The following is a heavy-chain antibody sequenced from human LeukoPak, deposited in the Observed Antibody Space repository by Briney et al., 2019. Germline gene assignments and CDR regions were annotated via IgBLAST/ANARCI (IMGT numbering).Heavy chain of an antibody. CDR2: IYYSGST. Sequence: PSETLSLTYTVSGGSISSSSYYWGWIRQPPGKGLEWIGSIYYSGSTYYNPSLKSRVTISVDTSKNQFSLKLSSVTAADTAVYYCARSPQQWLVRVTGAFDIWGQGTMVTVSS. V-gene: IGHV4-39*01. J-gene: IGHJ3*02. CDR1: GGSISSSSYY. D-gene: IGHD6-19*01. CDR3: ARSPQQWLVRVTGAFDI.